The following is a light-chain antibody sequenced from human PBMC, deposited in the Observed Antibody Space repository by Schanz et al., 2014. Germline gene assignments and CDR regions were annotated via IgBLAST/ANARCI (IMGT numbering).Light chain of an antibody. J-gene: IGLJ3*02. CDR3: QCYDSSLSGWRV. Sequence: QSVLTQPPLVSGAPGQRVTISCTGSSSNIGAGYDVHWYQQLPGTAPKLLIYGNSNRPSGVPDRFSGSRSGTSASLAITGLQAEDEGDYYCQCYDSSLSGWRVFGGGTKLTVL. CDR1: SSNIGAGYD. CDR2: GNS. V-gene: IGLV1-40*01.